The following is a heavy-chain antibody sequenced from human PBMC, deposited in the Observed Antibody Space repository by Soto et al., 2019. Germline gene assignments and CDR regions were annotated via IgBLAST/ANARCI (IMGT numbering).Heavy chain of an antibody. Sequence: GGSLRLSCAASGFTFSKYTMNWVRQAPGKGLEWVSAISGSSTYIYYADSLRGRFTISRDNAKSSLYLQMNSLRAEDTAFYYCARDPSGALPGFDYWGQGTQVTVSS. V-gene: IGHV3-21*01. D-gene: IGHD3-3*01. J-gene: IGHJ4*02. CDR2: ISGSSTYI. CDR3: ARDPSGALPGFDY. CDR1: GFTFSKYT.